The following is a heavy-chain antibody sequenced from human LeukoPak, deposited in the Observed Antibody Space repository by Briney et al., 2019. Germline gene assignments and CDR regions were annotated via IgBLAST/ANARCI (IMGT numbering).Heavy chain of an antibody. J-gene: IGHJ5*02. CDR2: INHSGST. D-gene: IGHD3-9*01. CDR1: GGSFSGYY. V-gene: IGHV4-34*01. CDR3: ARGGDILTGYYFPRETNWFDP. Sequence: SETLSLTCAVYGGSFSGYYWSWIRQPPGKGLEWIGEINHSGSTNYNPSLKSRVTISVDTSKNQFSLKLSSVTAADTAVYYCARGGDILTGYYFPRETNWFDPWGQGTLVTVSS.